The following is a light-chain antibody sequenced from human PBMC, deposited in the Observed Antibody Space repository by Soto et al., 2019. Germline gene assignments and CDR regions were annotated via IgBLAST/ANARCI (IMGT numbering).Light chain of an antibody. J-gene: IGLJ1*01. CDR1: SSDVGGYDF. CDR3: SSFVGGNIYV. Sequence: QSALTQPPSASGSPGQSVTISCTGTSSDVGGYDFVAWHQQHPGKAPRLMIYDVSKRPSGVPDRFSGSKSGYTASLTVSGLQAEDEADYYCSSFVGGNIYVFGPGTKLTVL. V-gene: IGLV2-8*01. CDR2: DVS.